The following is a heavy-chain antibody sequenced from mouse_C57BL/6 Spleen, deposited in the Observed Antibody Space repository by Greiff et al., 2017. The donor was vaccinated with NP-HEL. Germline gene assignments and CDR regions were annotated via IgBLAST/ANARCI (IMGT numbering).Heavy chain of an antibody. J-gene: IGHJ2*01. D-gene: IGHD2-4*01. CDR1: GYTFTDYN. CDR2: INPNNGGT. CDR3: ARRDYDDGYYFDY. V-gene: IGHV1-18*01. Sequence: EVKLVESGPELVKPGASVKIPCKASGYTFTDYNMDWVKQSHGKSLEWIGDINPNNGGTIYNQKFKGKATLTVDKSSSTAYMELRSLTSEDTAVYYCARRDYDDGYYFDYWGQGTTLTVSS.